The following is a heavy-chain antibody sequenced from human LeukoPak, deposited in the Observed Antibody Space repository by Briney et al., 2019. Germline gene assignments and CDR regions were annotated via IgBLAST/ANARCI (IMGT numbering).Heavy chain of an antibody. D-gene: IGHD4/OR15-4a*01. CDR3: ARAPTMVVTNLDY. CDR2: ISVHNGNT. J-gene: IGHJ4*02. Sequence: ASVKVSCEASGYTFISYAISWVRQAPGQGLEWMGWISVHNGNTNYAQQLQGRVTMTTDTSTSIAYMELRSLRSDDTAVYYCARAPTMVVTNLDYWGQGTLVTVSS. CDR1: GYTFISYA. V-gene: IGHV1-18*01.